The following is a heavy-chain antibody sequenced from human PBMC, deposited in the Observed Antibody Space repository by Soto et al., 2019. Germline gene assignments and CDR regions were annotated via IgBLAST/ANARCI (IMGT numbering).Heavy chain of an antibody. V-gene: IGHV4-31*01. CDR2: IYYSGST. Sequence: PSQTQSLTCTVSGGSISSGGYYWSWIRQHPGKGLEWIGYIYYSGSTYYSPSFQGQVTISADRSITTAYLKWTSLNAPDTAMYYCARRGNAGVMRLSQYFQYLGQGTRITVSS. J-gene: IGHJ1*01. CDR3: ARRGNAGVMRLSQYFQY. D-gene: IGHD1-26*01. CDR1: GGSISSGGYY.